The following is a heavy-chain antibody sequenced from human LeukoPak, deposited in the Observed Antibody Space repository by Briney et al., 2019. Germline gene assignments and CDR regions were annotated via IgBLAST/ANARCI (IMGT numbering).Heavy chain of an antibody. V-gene: IGHV4-59*12. CDR1: GGSISSYY. Sequence: SETLSLTCTVSGGSISSYYWSWIRQPPGKGLEWIGYIYYSGSTNYNPSLKSRVTISVDRSKNQFSLKLSSVTAADTAVYYCASPYSSSWYYFDYWGQGTLVTVSS. D-gene: IGHD6-13*01. CDR2: IYYSGST. J-gene: IGHJ4*02. CDR3: ASPYSSSWYYFDY.